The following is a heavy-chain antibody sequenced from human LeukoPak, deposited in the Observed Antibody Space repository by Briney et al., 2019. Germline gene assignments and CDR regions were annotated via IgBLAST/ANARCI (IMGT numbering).Heavy chain of an antibody. CDR3: ARSLGYCSGGSCYSGKYGMDV. CDR1: GGSISSYY. Sequence: SETLSLTCTVSGGSISSYYWSWIRQPPGKGLEWIGYIHYSGSTNYNPSLKSRVTISVDTSKNQFSLKLSSVTAADTAVYYCARSLGYCSGGSCYSGKYGMDVWGQGTTVTVSS. CDR2: IHYSGST. V-gene: IGHV4-59*01. D-gene: IGHD2-15*01. J-gene: IGHJ6*02.